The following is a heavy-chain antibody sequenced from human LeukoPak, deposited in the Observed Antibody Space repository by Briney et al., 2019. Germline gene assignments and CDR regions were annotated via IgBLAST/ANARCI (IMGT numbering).Heavy chain of an antibody. CDR3: ARAEGEQWLGTLDY. CDR2: INPNSGGT. V-gene: IGHV1-2*02. J-gene: IGHJ4*02. CDR1: GYTFTGYY. Sequence: ASVNVSCKASGYTFTGYYMHWVRQAPRQGLEWMGWINPNSGGTNYAQQFEGRVTITRDTPISTAYMELSRVSSDDTAVYCCARAEGEQWLGTLDYWGQGTLVTASS. D-gene: IGHD6-19*01.